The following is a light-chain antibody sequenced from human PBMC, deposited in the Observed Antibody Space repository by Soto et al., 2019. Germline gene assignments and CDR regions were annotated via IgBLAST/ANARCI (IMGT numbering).Light chain of an antibody. V-gene: IGLV2-11*01. CDR2: DVT. CDR3: CSYAGSYSYV. CDR1: SSDVGGYNY. Sequence: QSVLTQPRSVSGSPGQSVAISCTGTSSDVGGYNYVSWYQQHPGKAPKLIIYDVTKRPSGVPDRFSGSSSGNTASLTISGLQADDEADYFCCSYAGSYSYVFGAGTKVNVL. J-gene: IGLJ1*01.